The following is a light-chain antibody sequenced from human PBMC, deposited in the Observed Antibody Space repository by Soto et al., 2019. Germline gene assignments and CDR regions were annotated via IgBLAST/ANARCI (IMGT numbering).Light chain of an antibody. V-gene: IGKV3-15*01. Sequence: EIVMTQSPATLSVSPGERATLSCRASQSVSRNLAWYQQKPGQPPRLLIYGASTRATGIPARFSGSGSGTEFTLTISSLQSEDFAVYYCHQDNNWPPWTFGQGTKVEVK. CDR2: GAS. CDR3: HQDNNWPPWT. CDR1: QSVSRN. J-gene: IGKJ1*01.